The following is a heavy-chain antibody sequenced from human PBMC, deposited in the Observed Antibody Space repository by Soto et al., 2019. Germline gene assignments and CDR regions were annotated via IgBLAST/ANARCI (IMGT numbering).Heavy chain of an antibody. D-gene: IGHD1-26*01. CDR1: GVSISSSSYY. V-gene: IGHV4-39*01. CDR2: IYYSGST. CDR3: ARGIVGAARPFST. Sequence: PSETLSLTCTVSGVSISSSSYYWGWIRQPPGTGLEWIGTIYYSGSTFYNPSLKSRVTISVDTSRNQFSLKLSSVTAADTAVYYCARGIVGAARPFSTWGQGTLVTVSS. J-gene: IGHJ5*02.